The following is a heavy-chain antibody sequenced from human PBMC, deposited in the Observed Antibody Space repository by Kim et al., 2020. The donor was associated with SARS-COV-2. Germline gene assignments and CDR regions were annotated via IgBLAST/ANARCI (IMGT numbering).Heavy chain of an antibody. Sequence: SETLSLTCAVYGGSFSGYYWSWIRQPPGKGLEWIGEINHSGSTNYNPSLKSRVTISVDTSKNQFSLKLSSVTAADTAVYYCARVLLWFGESYYYYGMDVWGQGTTVTVSS. CDR3: ARVLLWFGESYYYYGMDV. V-gene: IGHV4-34*01. CDR2: INHSGST. J-gene: IGHJ6*02. CDR1: GGSFSGYY. D-gene: IGHD3-10*01.